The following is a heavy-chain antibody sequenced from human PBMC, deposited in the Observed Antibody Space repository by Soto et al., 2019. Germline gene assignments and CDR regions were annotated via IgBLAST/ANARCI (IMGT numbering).Heavy chain of an antibody. V-gene: IGHV3-74*01. CDR1: EFTFSGRS. J-gene: IGHJ6*03. D-gene: IGHD3-10*01. CDR3: ARGWFGPDV. CDR2: IDKVGTDS. Sequence: EVQLVESGGGLVQPGGSLRLSCAASEFTFSGRSVPWVRQAPGKGLVLVSGIDKVGTDSTYADSVKGRFTSSRDNATNTFYLQRHSLRVEDTAVYYCARGWFGPDVWGKGTTVTVSS.